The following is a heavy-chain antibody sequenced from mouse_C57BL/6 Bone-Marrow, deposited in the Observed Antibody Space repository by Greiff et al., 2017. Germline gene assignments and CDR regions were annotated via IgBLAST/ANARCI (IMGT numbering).Heavy chain of an antibody. V-gene: IGHV3-6*01. Sequence: EVQLQQSGPGLVKPSQSLFLTCSVTGYSITSGYYWNWIRQFPGNKLEWMGYISYDGSNNYNPSLKNRISITRDTSKNQFFLKLNSVTTEDTATYYCARPYDYDGGYYYAMDYWGQGTSVTVSS. CDR2: ISYDGSN. CDR1: GYSITSGYY. CDR3: ARPYDYDGGYYYAMDY. J-gene: IGHJ4*01. D-gene: IGHD2-4*01.